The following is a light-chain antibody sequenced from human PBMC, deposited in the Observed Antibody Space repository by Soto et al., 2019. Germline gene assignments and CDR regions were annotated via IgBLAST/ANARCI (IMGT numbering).Light chain of an antibody. CDR3: QQYDNWPRT. CDR1: RSVSSN. V-gene: IGKV3-15*01. Sequence: EIVMTQSPVTLSVSPGERATLSCRASRSVSSNLAWYQQKPGQAPRLLIYGASTRATGIPARFSGSRSGTEFTLTISSLQSEDFAIYYCQQYDNWPRTFGQGTKVEI. CDR2: GAS. J-gene: IGKJ1*01.